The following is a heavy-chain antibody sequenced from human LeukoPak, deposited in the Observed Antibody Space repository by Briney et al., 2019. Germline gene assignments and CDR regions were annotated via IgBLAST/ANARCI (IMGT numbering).Heavy chain of an antibody. J-gene: IGHJ3*02. V-gene: IGHV4-4*09. CDR2: IYATGST. Sequence: SETLSLTCTVSGGSISSYYWSWIRQPPGKGLEWIGYIYATGSTNYNPSLKSRVTISVDTSKNQFSLNLRSVTAADTAVYYCARVRDDYGGNSDAFDIWGQGTMVTVSS. CDR3: ARVRDDYGGNSDAFDI. D-gene: IGHD4-23*01. CDR1: GGSISSYY.